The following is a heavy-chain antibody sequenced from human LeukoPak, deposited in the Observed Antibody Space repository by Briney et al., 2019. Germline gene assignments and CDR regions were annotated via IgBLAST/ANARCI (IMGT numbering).Heavy chain of an antibody. CDR2: IYYTGYT. V-gene: IGHV4-39*01. Sequence: SETLSLTCTVSGGSIRSRSNFWGWTRQPPGKGLEWIGSIYYTGYTFYNPSLKSRVTISVDTSRNKVSLKLTSVTAADTAVYYCARDCSSTSCYGLFWGQGTLVTVSS. D-gene: IGHD2-2*01. CDR3: ARDCSSTSCYGLF. CDR1: GGSIRSRSNF. J-gene: IGHJ4*02.